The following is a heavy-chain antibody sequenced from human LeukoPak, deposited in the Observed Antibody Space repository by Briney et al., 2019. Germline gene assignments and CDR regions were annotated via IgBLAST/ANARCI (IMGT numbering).Heavy chain of an antibody. CDR1: GGSISSSSYY. CDR3: ARAGSGYSFDY. CDR2: MYNSGST. J-gene: IGHJ4*02. V-gene: IGHV4-61*05. D-gene: IGHD5-18*01. Sequence: SETQSLTCTVSGGSISSSSYYWGWIRQPPGKGLEWIGYMYNSGSTNYNPSLKSRVTISVDTSKNQFSLKLSSVTAADTAVYYCARAGSGYSFDYWGQGTLVTVSS.